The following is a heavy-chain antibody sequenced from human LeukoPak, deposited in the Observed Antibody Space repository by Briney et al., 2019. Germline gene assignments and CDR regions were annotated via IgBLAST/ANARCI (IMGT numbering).Heavy chain of an antibody. CDR3: ARGAPGY. J-gene: IGHJ4*02. Sequence: SETLSLTCAVYGGSLSDYPWTWSRQPPGNGLEWIGQIKVGGGTKYNPSLNSRVTMSLDTSKNQFSLKLTSVSAADTAVYYCARGAPGYWGQGTLVTVSS. CDR2: IKVGGGT. V-gene: IGHV4-34*01. CDR1: GGSLSDYP.